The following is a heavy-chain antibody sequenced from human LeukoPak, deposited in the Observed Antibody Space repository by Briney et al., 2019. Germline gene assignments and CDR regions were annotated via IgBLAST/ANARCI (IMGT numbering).Heavy chain of an antibody. CDR3: ASLFRAFDI. D-gene: IGHD2-21*01. Sequence: SETLSLTCTVSGGSISSYYWNWIRQPPGKGLEWIGYIYYSGSINYNPSLKSRVTISVDTSKNQFSLKLSSVTAADTAVYYCASLFRAFDIWGQGTMVTVSS. CDR2: IYYSGSI. J-gene: IGHJ3*02. CDR1: GGSISSYY. V-gene: IGHV4-59*12.